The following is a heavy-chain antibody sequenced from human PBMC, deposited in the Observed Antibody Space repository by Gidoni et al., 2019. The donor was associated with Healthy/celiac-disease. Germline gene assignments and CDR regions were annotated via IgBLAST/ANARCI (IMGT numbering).Heavy chain of an antibody. CDR1: GFPFSSYA. J-gene: IGHJ4*02. V-gene: IGHV3-23*01. CDR3: AKISKGGGDYGDYRPGDY. D-gene: IGHD4-17*01. CDR2: SGGSGGST. Sequence: EVQLLESGGGLVQPGGSLRLSCEASGFPFSSYAMSWVRQAPGKGLEGVSVSGGSGGSTYYADSVKGRFTIARDNSKNTLYLQMNSLRAEDTAVYYCAKISKGGGDYGDYRPGDYWGQGTLVTVSS.